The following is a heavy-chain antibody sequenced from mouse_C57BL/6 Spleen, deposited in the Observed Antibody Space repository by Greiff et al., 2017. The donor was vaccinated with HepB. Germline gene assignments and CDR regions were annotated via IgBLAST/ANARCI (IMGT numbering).Heavy chain of an antibody. V-gene: IGHV1-50*01. CDR1: GYTFTSYW. J-gene: IGHJ2*01. Sequence: VKQSCKASGYTFTSYWMQWVKQRPGQGLEWIGEIDPSDSYTNYNQKFKGKATLTVDTSSSTAYMQLSSLTSEDSAVYYCARREYYFDYWGQGTTLTVSS. CDR2: IDPSDSYT. CDR3: ARREYYFDY.